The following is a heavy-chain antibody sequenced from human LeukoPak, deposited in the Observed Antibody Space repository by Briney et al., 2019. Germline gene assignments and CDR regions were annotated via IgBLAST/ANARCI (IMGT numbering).Heavy chain of an antibody. J-gene: IGHJ4*02. CDR3: AKNFFHFDS. V-gene: IGHV4-34*01. Sequence: SETLSLTCAVYGGSFSGYYWSWIRQPPGKGLEWIGEINHSGSTNYNPSLKSRVTISVDTSKNQFSLKLSSVTAADTAVYYCAKNFFHFDSWGQGTLVTVSS. CDR1: GGSFSGYY. CDR2: INHSGST. D-gene: IGHD3-3*01.